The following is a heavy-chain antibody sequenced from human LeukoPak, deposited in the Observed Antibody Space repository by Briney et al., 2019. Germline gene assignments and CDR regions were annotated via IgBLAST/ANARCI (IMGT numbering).Heavy chain of an antibody. D-gene: IGHD6-13*01. J-gene: IGHJ4*02. V-gene: IGHV3-30-3*01. CDR3: ARVKGGIAAAGNYFDY. CDR2: VSYDGGSK. Sequence: GGSLRLSCAASGLAFSSYAMHWVRQGPGKGLEWVALVSYDGGSKYYADSVKGRITISRDNSKNTLHLQMNSLRTEDTAVYYCARVKGGIAAAGNYFDYWGQGTLVTVSS. CDR1: GLAFSSYA.